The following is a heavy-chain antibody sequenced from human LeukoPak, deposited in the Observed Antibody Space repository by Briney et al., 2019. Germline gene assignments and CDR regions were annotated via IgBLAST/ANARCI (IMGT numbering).Heavy chain of an antibody. D-gene: IGHD2-21*02. CDR1: GVSFDDYY. CDR3: TRMTAGHDY. Sequence: SEPLSLTCAVSGVSFDDYYWSWVRQTPGKGLEWIGEINHSGYTNDSPSLKSRVTLSIDTSRKQFSLNLRSVTVADTGIYYCTRMTAGHDYWGQGSLVTVSS. CDR2: INHSGYT. V-gene: IGHV4-34*01. J-gene: IGHJ4*02.